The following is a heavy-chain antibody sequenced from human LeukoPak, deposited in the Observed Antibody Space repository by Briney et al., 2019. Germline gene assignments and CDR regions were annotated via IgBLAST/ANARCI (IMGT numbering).Heavy chain of an antibody. CDR1: GDSISSYY. CDR3: ARQPWEGTAYYFDF. D-gene: IGHD1-26*01. J-gene: IGHJ4*02. V-gene: IGHV4-59*01. CDR2: IFYSGST. Sequence: SETLSLTCTVSGDSISSYYWTWIRQPPGKGLEWISYIFYSGSTHYNPSLKSRVTISVDTSKNQFSLKLTSVTAADTAVYYCARQPWEGTAYYFDFWGLGTLVTVSS.